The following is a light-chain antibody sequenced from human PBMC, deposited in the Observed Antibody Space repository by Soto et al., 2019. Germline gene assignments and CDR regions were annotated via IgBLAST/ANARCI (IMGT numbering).Light chain of an antibody. CDR2: DAS. V-gene: IGKV3-11*01. CDR3: QQRSNWPVT. Sequence: EIVLTQSPATLSLSPGERATLSCRASQSVSSYLAWYQQKPGQAPRLLIYDASNRATGIPARFSGRGSGTDFTLTISSLEPEDCAVYYCQQRSNWPVTFGQGTLLEIK. CDR1: QSVSSY. J-gene: IGKJ5*01.